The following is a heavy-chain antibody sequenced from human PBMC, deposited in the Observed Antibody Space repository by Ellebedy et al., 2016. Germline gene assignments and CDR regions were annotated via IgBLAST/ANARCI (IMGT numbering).Heavy chain of an antibody. CDR1: GYSFTSYW. Sequence: GESLKISCKGSGYSFTSYWISWVRQMPGKGLEWMGRIDPSDSYTNYSPSFQGHVTISADKSISTAYLQWSSLKASDTAMYYCATTMVRGVIIDPHYYGMDVWGQGTTVTVSS. V-gene: IGHV5-10-1*01. CDR2: IDPSDSYT. D-gene: IGHD3-10*01. CDR3: ATTMVRGVIIDPHYYGMDV. J-gene: IGHJ6*02.